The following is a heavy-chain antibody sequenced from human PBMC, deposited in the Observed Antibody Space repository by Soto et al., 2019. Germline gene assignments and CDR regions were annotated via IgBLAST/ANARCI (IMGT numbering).Heavy chain of an antibody. Sequence: QVQLVQSGAEVKKPGASVKVSCKASGYTFTSYDINWVRQATGQGLEWMGWMNPNSGNTGYAQKFQGRGTMTRNTSISTAYMELRSLRSEDTAVYYCARAHYYDSSGYYPNFDYWGQGTLVTVSS. J-gene: IGHJ4*02. CDR2: MNPNSGNT. CDR1: GYTFTSYD. D-gene: IGHD3-22*01. V-gene: IGHV1-8*01. CDR3: ARAHYYDSSGYYPNFDY.